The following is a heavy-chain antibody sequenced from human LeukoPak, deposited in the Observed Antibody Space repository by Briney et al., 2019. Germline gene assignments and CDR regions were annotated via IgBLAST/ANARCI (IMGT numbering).Heavy chain of an antibody. CDR2: IYSGGRT. Sequence: GGSLRLSCAVSGFTVSSNYMSWVRQAPGKGLEWVSVIYSGGRTYNADSVKGKFTISRNNFKNTLYLQMNSLRAEDTAVYYCARGYYSGSSFDYWGQGTLVTVSS. V-gene: IGHV3-66*01. CDR1: GFTVSSNY. J-gene: IGHJ4*02. CDR3: ARGYYSGSSFDY. D-gene: IGHD1-26*01.